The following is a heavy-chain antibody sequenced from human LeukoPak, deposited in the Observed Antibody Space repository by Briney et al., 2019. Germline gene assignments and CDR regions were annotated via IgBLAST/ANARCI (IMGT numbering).Heavy chain of an antibody. CDR2: INPNSGGT. V-gene: IGHV1-2*02. J-gene: IGHJ4*02. CDR3: AREVARTADY. D-gene: IGHD2-8*02. CDR1: GYTFTGYY. Sequence: ASEKVSCKASGYTFTGYYIHWVRQAPGQGLEWMGWINPNSGGTNYAQKFQGRVTMTRDTSISTAYMELSRLRSDDTAVYYCAREVARTADYWGQGALVTVSS.